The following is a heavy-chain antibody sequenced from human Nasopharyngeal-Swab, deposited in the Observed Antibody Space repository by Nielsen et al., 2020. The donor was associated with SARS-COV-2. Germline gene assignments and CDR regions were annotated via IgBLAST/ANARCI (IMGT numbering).Heavy chain of an antibody. J-gene: IGHJ6*02. Sequence: ASVKVSCKASGYTFTSYGISWVRQAPGQGLEWMGWISAYNGNTNYAQKLQGRVTMTTDTSTSTAYMELRSLRSDDTAVYCCARDEQKCLIAARLGGDGYYYGMDVWGQGTTVTVSS. D-gene: IGHD6-6*01. CDR3: ARDEQKCLIAARLGGDGYYYGMDV. CDR1: GYTFTSYG. V-gene: IGHV1-18*01. CDR2: ISAYNGNT.